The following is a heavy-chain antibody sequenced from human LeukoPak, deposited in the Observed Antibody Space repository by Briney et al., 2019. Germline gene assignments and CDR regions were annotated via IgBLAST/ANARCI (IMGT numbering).Heavy chain of an antibody. CDR2: INHRGSS. CDR1: GESFSAYF. Sequence: SETLSLTCAVYGESFSAYFWNWIRQAPGKPLEYIGEINHRGSSHYNPSLKTRVTLSVDTPKNQFSLKLTSVTAADTAVYFCARGSSFDGYCSAGACDAGYYDSWGQGTPVTVSS. D-gene: IGHD2-15*01. J-gene: IGHJ4*02. V-gene: IGHV4-34*01. CDR3: ARGSSFDGYCSAGACDAGYYDS.